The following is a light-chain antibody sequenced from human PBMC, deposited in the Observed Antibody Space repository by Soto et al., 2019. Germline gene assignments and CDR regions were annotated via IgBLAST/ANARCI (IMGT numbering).Light chain of an antibody. CDR1: QSVSSSY. CDR2: GAS. V-gene: IGKV3-20*01. CDR3: QQYGSSPHGKIT. Sequence: EIVLTQSPGTLSLSPGERATLSCRASQSVSSSYLAWYQQKPGQAPRLLIYGASSMATGIPDRFSGSGSGTDFTLTISRLEPEDFAVYYCQQYGSSPHGKITFGPGTKVDIK. J-gene: IGKJ3*01.